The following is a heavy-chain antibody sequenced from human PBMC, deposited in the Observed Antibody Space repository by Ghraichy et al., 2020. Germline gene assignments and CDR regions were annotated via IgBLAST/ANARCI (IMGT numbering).Heavy chain of an antibody. CDR3: ARGHTGGYYYRNLDY. Sequence: SETLSLTCAVYGGSFSGFYWTWIRQPPGKGLEWIGEINHSETTNSNPFLKSRFTISVDTSKNQFSLKLSSVTAADTAVYYCARGHTGGYYYRNLDYWGQGTLVTDSS. CDR2: INHSETT. CDR1: GGSFSGFY. J-gene: IGHJ4*02. V-gene: IGHV4-34*01. D-gene: IGHD3-22*01.